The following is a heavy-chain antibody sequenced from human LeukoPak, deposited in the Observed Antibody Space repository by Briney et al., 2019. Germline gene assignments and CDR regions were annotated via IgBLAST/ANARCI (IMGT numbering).Heavy chain of an antibody. CDR3: ARAQWLEYYFDY. J-gene: IGHJ4*02. CDR1: GGTFSSYA. Sequence: AASVKVSCKASGGTFSSYAMSWVRQAPGQGLEWMGGIIPIFGTANYAQKFQGRVTITTDESTSTAYMELSSLRSEDTAVYCCARAQWLEYYFDYWGQGTLVTVSS. CDR2: IIPIFGTA. V-gene: IGHV1-69*05. D-gene: IGHD6-19*01.